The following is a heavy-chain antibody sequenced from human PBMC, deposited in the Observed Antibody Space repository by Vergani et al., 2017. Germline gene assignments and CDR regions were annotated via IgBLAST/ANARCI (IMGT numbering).Heavy chain of an antibody. CDR3: ARDPIAAAGTEEGD. CDR2: IIPIFGTA. CDR1: GGIFSSYA. Sequence: QVQLVQSGAEVKKPGSSVKVSCKASGGIFSSYAISWVRQAPGQGLEWMGGIIPIFGTANYAQKFQGRATITADESTSTAYMKLSSLRSEDTAVYYCARDPIAAAGTEEGDWGQGTLVTVSS. D-gene: IGHD6-13*01. V-gene: IGHV1-69*01. J-gene: IGHJ4*02.